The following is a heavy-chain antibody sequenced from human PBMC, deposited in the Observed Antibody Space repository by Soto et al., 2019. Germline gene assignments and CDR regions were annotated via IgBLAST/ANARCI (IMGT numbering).Heavy chain of an antibody. CDR2: ISSSSSYI. Sequence: PGGSLRLSCAASGFTFSSYIMNWVRQAPGKGLEWVSSISSSSSYIYYADTVKGRFTISRDNAKNSLYLQMNSLRAEDTAVYYCASYYDLNFDYWGQGTLVTVSS. D-gene: IGHD3-22*01. CDR1: GFTFSSYI. V-gene: IGHV3-21*01. J-gene: IGHJ4*02. CDR3: ASYYDLNFDY.